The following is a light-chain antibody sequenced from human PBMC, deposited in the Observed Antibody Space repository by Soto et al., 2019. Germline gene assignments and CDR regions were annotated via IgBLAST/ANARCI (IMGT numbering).Light chain of an antibody. CDR1: SSNIGAHYE. V-gene: IGLV1-40*01. Sequence: QSVLTQPPSVSGAPGQRVTISCTGSSSNIGAHYEVHWYQQLPGTAPRLLLHATNNRPSGVPDRFSGSKSGASASLTITGLQAEDEADYYCQSYDTSLSGSWVFGGGTKVTVL. CDR2: ATN. CDR3: QSYDTSLSGSWV. J-gene: IGLJ3*02.